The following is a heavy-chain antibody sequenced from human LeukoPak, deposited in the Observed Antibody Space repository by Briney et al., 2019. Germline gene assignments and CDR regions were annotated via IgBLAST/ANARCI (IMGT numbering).Heavy chain of an antibody. V-gene: IGHV4-31*03. CDR1: GGSISSGGYY. CDR2: INHSGST. CDR3: ASIRWLQSTGLMP. Sequence: SETLSLTCTVSGGSISSGGYYWSWIRQHPGKGLEWIGEINHSGSTNYNPSLKSRVTISVDTSKNQFSLKLSSVTAADTAVYYYASIRWLQSTGLMPWGQGTLVTVSS. D-gene: IGHD2-8*02. J-gene: IGHJ4*02.